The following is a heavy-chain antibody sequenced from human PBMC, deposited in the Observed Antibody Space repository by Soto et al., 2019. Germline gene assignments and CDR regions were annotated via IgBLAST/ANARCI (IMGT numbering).Heavy chain of an antibody. V-gene: IGHV1-46*03. CDR1: GYTFTSYY. J-gene: IGHJ4*02. CDR2: LSPNGIST. D-gene: IGHD3-22*01. Sequence: QVQLVQSGAEVEKPGASVKVSCKTSGYTFTSYYMHWVRQAPGQGLEWMGMLSPNGISTTYAQKFQDRVTWPRDTATSTLYMELSSLPSEDTAVYYCGRGQYYSDTTGYYDIHYWGQGTLVTVSS. CDR3: GRGQYYSDTTGYYDIHY.